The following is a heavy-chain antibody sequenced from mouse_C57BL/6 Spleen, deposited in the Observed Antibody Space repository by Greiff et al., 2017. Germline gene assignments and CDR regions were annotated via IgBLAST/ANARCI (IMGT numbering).Heavy chain of an antibody. D-gene: IGHD1-1*01. Sequence: LQESGAELVKPGASVKISCKASGYAFSSYWMNWVKQRPGKGLEWIGQIYPGDGDTNYNGKFKGKGTLTADKSYSTAYMQRSSLTSEDSAVYFCASRGSRNWYFGVWGTGTTVTVSS. CDR3: ASRGSRNWYFGV. CDR2: IYPGDGDT. V-gene: IGHV1-80*01. CDR1: GYAFSSYW. J-gene: IGHJ1*03.